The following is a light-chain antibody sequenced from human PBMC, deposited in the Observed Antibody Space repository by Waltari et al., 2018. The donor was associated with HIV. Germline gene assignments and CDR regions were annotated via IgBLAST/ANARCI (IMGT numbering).Light chain of an antibody. CDR3: VLFMGNGIWV. J-gene: IGLJ3*02. CDR1: SGSVSTGYY. CDR2: STN. V-gene: IGLV8-61*01. Sequence: QTVVTQEPSSSVSTGGTVTPTCGLSSGSVSTGYYTSWYQQTPGQAPRTLIYSTNTRSSGVPDRFSGSILGNKAALTITGAQADDESDYYCVLFMGNGIWVFGGGTKLTVL.